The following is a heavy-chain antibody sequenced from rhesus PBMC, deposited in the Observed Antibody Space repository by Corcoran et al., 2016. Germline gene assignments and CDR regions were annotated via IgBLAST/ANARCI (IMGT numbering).Heavy chain of an antibody. D-gene: IGHD3-16*01. V-gene: IGHV4-106*01. J-gene: IGHJ4*01. CDR1: GGSISDDYY. CDR2: IYGSGGVT. CDR3: ARIPDYYSGSYHFDF. Sequence: QVQLQESGPGLVKPSETLSPTCAVSGGSISDDYYWSWIRQPPGKGLEWIGYIYGSGGVTNYNPSLKNRVTISIDTSKNQFSLKLSSLTAADTAVYYCARIPDYYSGSYHFDFWGQGVLVTVSS.